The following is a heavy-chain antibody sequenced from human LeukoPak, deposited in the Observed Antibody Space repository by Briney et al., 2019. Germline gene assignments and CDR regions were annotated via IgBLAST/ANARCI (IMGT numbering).Heavy chain of an antibody. Sequence: KPSETLSLTCTVSGGSISSSSYYWGWIRQPPGKGLEWIGSIYYSGSTYYNPSLKSRVTISVDTSKNQFSLRLSSVTAADTAVYYCARLPLLDYYDSSGYYRDYWGQGTLVTVSS. CDR3: ARLPLLDYYDSSGYYRDY. CDR1: GGSISSSSYY. J-gene: IGHJ4*02. D-gene: IGHD3-22*01. V-gene: IGHV4-39*01. CDR2: IYYSGST.